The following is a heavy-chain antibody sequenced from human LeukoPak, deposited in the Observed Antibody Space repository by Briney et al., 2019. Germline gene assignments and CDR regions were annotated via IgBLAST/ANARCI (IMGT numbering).Heavy chain of an antibody. CDR1: GFTFSSYS. V-gene: IGHV3-48*04. CDR2: ISSSSSTI. D-gene: IGHD3-3*01. CDR3: ARAVVDFWSNWFDP. Sequence: PGGSLRLSCAASGFTFSSYSMNWVRQAPGKGLEWVSYISSSSSTIYYADSVKGRFTISRDNAKDSLYLQMNSLRAEDTAVYYCARAVVDFWSNWFDPWGQGTLVTVSS. J-gene: IGHJ5*02.